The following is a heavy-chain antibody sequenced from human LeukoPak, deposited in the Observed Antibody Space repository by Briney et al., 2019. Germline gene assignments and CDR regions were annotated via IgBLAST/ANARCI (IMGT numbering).Heavy chain of an antibody. Sequence: SETLSLTCTVSGGSISSYYWSWIRQPPGKGLEWIGYIYYSGSTNYNPSLKSRVTISVDTSKNQFSLKLSSVTAADTAVYYCAREAVNKWELRYYYYYMDVWGKGTTVTVSS. V-gene: IGHV4-59*01. D-gene: IGHD1-26*01. J-gene: IGHJ6*03. CDR1: GGSISSYY. CDR2: IYYSGST. CDR3: AREAVNKWELRYYYYYMDV.